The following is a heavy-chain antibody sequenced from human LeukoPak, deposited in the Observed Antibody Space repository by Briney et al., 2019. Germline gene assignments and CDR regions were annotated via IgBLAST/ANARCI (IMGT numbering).Heavy chain of an antibody. CDR3: ARGTPYGYVWGSYYPDY. CDR1: GGSFSGYY. V-gene: IGHV4-34*01. J-gene: IGHJ4*02. CDR2: INHSGST. Sequence: SETLSLTCAVYGGSFSGYYWSWIRQPPGKGLEWIGEINHSGSTNYNPSLKSRVTISVDTSKNQFSLKLSSVTAADTAVYYCARGTPYGYVWGSYYPDYWGQGTLVTVSS. D-gene: IGHD3-16*01.